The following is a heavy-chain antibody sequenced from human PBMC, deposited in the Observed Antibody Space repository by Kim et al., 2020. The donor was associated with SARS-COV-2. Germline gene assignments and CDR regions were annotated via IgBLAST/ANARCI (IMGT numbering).Heavy chain of an antibody. CDR3: ARHNAYYYDSSGYDY. D-gene: IGHD3-22*01. CDR1: GYSFTSYW. CDR2: IDPSDSYT. J-gene: IGHJ4*02. Sequence: GESLKISCKGSGYSFTSYWISWVRQMPGKGLEWMGRIDPSDSYTNYSPSFQGHVTISADKSISTAYLQWSSLKASDTAMYYCARHNAYYYDSSGYDYWGQGTLVTVSS. V-gene: IGHV5-10-1*01.